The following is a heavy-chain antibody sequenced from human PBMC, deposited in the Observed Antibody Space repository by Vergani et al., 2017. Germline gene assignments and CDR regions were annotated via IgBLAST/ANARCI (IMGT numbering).Heavy chain of an antibody. CDR3: ARVAGGLGYCSSTSCYTSYYYYYYMDV. J-gene: IGHJ6*03. Sequence: QVQLQQWGAGLLKPSETLSLTCAVYGGSFSGYYWSWIRQPPGKGLEWMGEINHSGSTNYNPSLKSRVTISVDTSKNQFSLKLSSVTAADTAVYYCARVAGGLGYCSSTSCYTSYYYYYYMDVWGKGTTVTVSS. CDR2: INHSGST. V-gene: IGHV4-34*01. CDR1: GGSFSGYY. D-gene: IGHD2-2*02.